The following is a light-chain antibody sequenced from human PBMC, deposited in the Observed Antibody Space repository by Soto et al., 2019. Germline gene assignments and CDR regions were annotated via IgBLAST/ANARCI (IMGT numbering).Light chain of an antibody. Sequence: EIVLTQSPATLSLSPGERATLSCRASQSVSSNLAWYQQKPGQAPRLLIYGASTRATGIPATFSGSGSGTEFTLTISSLKSEDFAVYYCQQYNNWTITFGQGTRLEIK. CDR2: GAS. J-gene: IGKJ5*01. V-gene: IGKV3-15*01. CDR3: QQYNNWTIT. CDR1: QSVSSN.